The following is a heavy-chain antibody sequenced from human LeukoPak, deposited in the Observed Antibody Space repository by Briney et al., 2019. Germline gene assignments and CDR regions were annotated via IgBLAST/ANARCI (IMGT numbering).Heavy chain of an antibody. D-gene: IGHD3-16*01. V-gene: IGHV4-4*07. CDR3: ARTIMLTSGGADNWFDP. CDR1: GGSISSYY. J-gene: IGHJ5*02. Sequence: SETLFLTCTVSGGSISSYYWSWIRQPAGRGLEWVGRIYTSGSTNYNPSLKSRVTMSVDTSKNQFSLKLSSVTAADTAVYYCARTIMLTSGGADNWFDPWGQGTLVTVSS. CDR2: IYTSGST.